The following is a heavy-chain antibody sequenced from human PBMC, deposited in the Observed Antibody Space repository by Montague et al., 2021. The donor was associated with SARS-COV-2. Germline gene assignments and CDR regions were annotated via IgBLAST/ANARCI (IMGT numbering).Heavy chain of an antibody. CDR3: ARVILAGSYYGSGGYCDGMDV. CDR1: GGPISSVGYY. Sequence: TLSLTCTVSGGPISSVGYYWSWIRQHPGKGLEWIGYIYYSGSTYYNPSLKSRVTISVDTSKNQFSLKLSSLTAADTAVYYCARVILAGSYYGSGGYCDGMDVWGQGTTVTVSS. D-gene: IGHD3-10*01. CDR2: IYYSGST. J-gene: IGHJ6*02. V-gene: IGHV4-31*03.